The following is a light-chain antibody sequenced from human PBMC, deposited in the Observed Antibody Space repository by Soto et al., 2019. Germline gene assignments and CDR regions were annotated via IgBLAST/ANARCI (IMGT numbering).Light chain of an antibody. CDR3: CSYAGSYTWV. V-gene: IGLV2-11*01. J-gene: IGLJ3*02. Sequence: QSALTQPRSVSGAPGQSVTISCTGTSRDVGGYNYVSWYQQHPGKAPKLMIYDVTKGPSGVPARFSGSKFGNTASLTISGLQPEDEADYYCCSYAGSYTWVFGGGTKLTV. CDR2: DVT. CDR1: SRDVGGYNY.